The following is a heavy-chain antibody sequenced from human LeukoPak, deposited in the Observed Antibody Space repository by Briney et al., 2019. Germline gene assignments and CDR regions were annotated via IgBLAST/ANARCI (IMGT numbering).Heavy chain of an antibody. CDR3: AKDPPGTVAGYNDY. CDR2: ISGSGGST. D-gene: IGHD1-1*01. V-gene: IGHV3-23*01. J-gene: IGHJ4*02. Sequence: PGGSLRLSCAASGFTFSSYAMSWVRQAPGKGLEGVSAISGSGGSTYYADSVKGRFTISRDNSKNTLYLQMNSLRAEDTAVYYCAKDPPGTVAGYNDYWGQGTLVTVSA. CDR1: GFTFSSYA.